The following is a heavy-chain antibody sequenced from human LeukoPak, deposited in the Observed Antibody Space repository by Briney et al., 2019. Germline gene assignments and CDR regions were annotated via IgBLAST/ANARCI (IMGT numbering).Heavy chain of an antibody. D-gene: IGHD6-6*01. CDR2: IIPIFGTA. CDR3: ASGLPLYSSSSPPYYFDY. V-gene: IGHV1-69*05. Sequence: SVKVSCKASGGTFSSYAISWVRQAPGQGLEWMGGIIPIFGTANYAQKFQGRVTITTDESTSIAYMELSSLRSEDTAVYYCASGLPLYSSSSPPYYFDYWGQGTLVTVSS. J-gene: IGHJ4*02. CDR1: GGTFSSYA.